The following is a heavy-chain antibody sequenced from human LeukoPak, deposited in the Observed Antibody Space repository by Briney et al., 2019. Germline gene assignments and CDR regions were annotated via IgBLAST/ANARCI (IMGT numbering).Heavy chain of an antibody. CDR3: ARDLRYSGSYYGWYFDL. D-gene: IGHD1-26*01. Sequence: GGSLRLPCGASGFTFSDYYMSWIRQAPGKGLEWVSYISSSGSTIYYADSVKGRFTISRDNAKNSLYLQMNSLRAEDTAVYYCARDLRYSGSYYGWYFDLWGRGTLVTVSS. V-gene: IGHV3-11*01. J-gene: IGHJ2*01. CDR1: GFTFSDYY. CDR2: ISSSGSTI.